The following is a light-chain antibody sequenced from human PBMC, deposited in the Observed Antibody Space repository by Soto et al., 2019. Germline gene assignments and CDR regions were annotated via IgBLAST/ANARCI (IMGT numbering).Light chain of an antibody. V-gene: IGLV2-8*01. Sequence: QSALTQPPSASGSPGQSVTISCTGTSSDVGDYNYVSWYQQHPGKAPKLMIYDVSKRPSGVPDRFSGSKSGNRASLTVSGLQAEDEADYYCCSYAGSNNFVFGGGTKVTVL. CDR1: SSDVGDYNY. J-gene: IGLJ3*02. CDR3: CSYAGSNNFV. CDR2: DVS.